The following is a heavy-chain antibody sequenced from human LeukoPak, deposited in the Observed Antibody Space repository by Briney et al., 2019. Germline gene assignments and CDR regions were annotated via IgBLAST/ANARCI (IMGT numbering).Heavy chain of an antibody. CDR2: IIPILGTA. CDR1: GGTFSSYA. CDR3: ARGGFERDANIVVVPAAPFDY. J-gene: IGHJ4*02. Sequence: ASVKVSCKASGGTFSSYAISWVRQAPGQGLEWMGGIIPILGTANYAQKFQGRVTITTDESTSTAYMELSSLRSEDTAVYYCARGGFERDANIVVVPAAPFDYWGQGTLVTVSS. V-gene: IGHV1-69*05. D-gene: IGHD2-2*01.